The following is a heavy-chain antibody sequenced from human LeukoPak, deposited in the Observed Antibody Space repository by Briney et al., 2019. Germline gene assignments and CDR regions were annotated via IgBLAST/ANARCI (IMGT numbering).Heavy chain of an antibody. CDR1: GFTFSSYA. V-gene: IGHV3-64*01. CDR2: ISSNGGST. D-gene: IGHD6-13*01. J-gene: IGHJ4*02. CDR3: ARNLIPEQLVLNF. Sequence: GGSLRLSCAASGFTFSSYAMHWVRQAPGKGLEYVSAISSNGGSTYYANSVKGRFTISRDNSKNTLYLQMGSLRAEDMAVYYCARNLIPEQLVLNFWGQGILVTVSS.